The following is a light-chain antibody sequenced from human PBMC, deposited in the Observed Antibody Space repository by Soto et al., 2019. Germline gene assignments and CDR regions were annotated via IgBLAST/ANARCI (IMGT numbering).Light chain of an antibody. V-gene: IGKV3-11*01. J-gene: IGKJ4*01. CDR3: QHRSNWPVLT. CDR2: DAV. CDR1: QSANDN. Sequence: DIVLTQSPATLSLSPGERATLPGRASQSANDNVAWYQPRPAQPPRLLIYDAVYRPTGIPARVSSSGSGTDFTLTISSLESEDFAVYYWQHRSNWPVLTFGGGTMVASK.